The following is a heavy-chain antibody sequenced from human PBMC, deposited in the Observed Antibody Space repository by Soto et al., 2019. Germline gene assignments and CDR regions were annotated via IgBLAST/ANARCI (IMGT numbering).Heavy chain of an antibody. CDR2: ISYDGSNK. CDR3: ARRYGGNSDYGMDV. Sequence: QVQLVESGGGVVQPGRSLRLSCAASGFTFSSYAMHWVRQAPGKGLEWVAVISYDGSNKYYADSVKGRFTISRDNSKNTLYLQINSLRAEDTAVYYCARRYGGNSDYGMDVWGQGTTVTVSS. V-gene: IGHV3-30-3*01. J-gene: IGHJ6*02. D-gene: IGHD2-21*02. CDR1: GFTFSSYA.